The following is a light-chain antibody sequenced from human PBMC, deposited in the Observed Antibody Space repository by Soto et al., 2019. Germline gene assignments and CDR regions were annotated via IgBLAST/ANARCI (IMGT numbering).Light chain of an antibody. Sequence: DSAMTQPPDCLPASLADRSTVHCKSSLGVLSNNNNYLAWFQQKPGQPPRLFIYWASTRGTGVPDRFSGSGSGTDFTLTISNVEAEDVAIYYCQKYHSAPINCGQGTQLEIK. CDR3: QKYHSAPIN. CDR2: WAS. CDR1: LGVLSNNNNY. J-gene: IGKJ5*01. V-gene: IGKV4-1*01.